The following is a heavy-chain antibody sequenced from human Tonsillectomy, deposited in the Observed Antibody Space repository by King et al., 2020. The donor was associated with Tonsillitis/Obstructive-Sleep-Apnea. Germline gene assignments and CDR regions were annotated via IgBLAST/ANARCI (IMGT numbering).Heavy chain of an antibody. CDR2: IYYSGSP. CDR1: GGPISRSGYY. D-gene: IGHD4-17*01. J-gene: IGHJ3*02. Sequence: QLQESGPGLVKPSQTLSLTCTVSGGPISRSGYYWSWIRQHPGKGLEWIGYIYYSGSPHYNPSLKSLITISVDTSKNRFSLKLTSVTAADTAVYFCARVHSGDPDTFDIWGRGTMVTVSS. CDR3: ARVHSGDPDTFDI. V-gene: IGHV4-31*01.